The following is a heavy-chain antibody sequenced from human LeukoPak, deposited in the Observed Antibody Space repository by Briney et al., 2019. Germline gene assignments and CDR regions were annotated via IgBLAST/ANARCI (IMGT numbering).Heavy chain of an antibody. Sequence: SSETLSLTCTVSGGSISGGSYYWSWIRQPAGKGLEWIGRIYTSGSTNYNPSLKSRVTISVDTSKNQFSLKLSSVTAADTAVYYCAGVRTGTTSYDYWGQGTLVTVSS. CDR1: GGSISGGSYY. CDR2: IYTSGST. D-gene: IGHD1-1*01. V-gene: IGHV4-61*02. J-gene: IGHJ4*02. CDR3: AGVRTGTTSYDY.